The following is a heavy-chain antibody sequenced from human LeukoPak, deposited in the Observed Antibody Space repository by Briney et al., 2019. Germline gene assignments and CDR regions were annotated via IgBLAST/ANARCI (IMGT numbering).Heavy chain of an antibody. D-gene: IGHD3-3*01. CDR3: ATRYDFWSGYDDY. CDR2: ISSSGSAI. J-gene: IGHJ4*02. CDR1: GFTFSSFE. V-gene: IGHV3-48*03. Sequence: PGGSLRLSCAASGFTFSSFEMNWVRQAPGKGLEWVSYISSSGSAISYADSVKGRFTISRDNAKNSLYLQMNSLRTEDTALYYCATRYDFWSGYDDYWGQGTLVTVSS.